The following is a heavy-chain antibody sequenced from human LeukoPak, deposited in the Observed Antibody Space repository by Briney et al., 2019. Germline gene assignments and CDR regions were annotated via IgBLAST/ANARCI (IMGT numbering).Heavy chain of an antibody. CDR1: GGPISSSSYY. CDR2: IYYRGNT. J-gene: IGHJ4*02. Sequence: PSETLSLTCTVSGGPISSSSYYWGWIRQPPGKGLEWIVSIYYRGNTDYNASLKSRVTISVDTSKNQFSLKLSSMTAADTAVYYCARGALLWFGERMEYYFDYWGQGTLLTVSS. D-gene: IGHD3-10*01. V-gene: IGHV4-39*07. CDR3: ARGALLWFGERMEYYFDY.